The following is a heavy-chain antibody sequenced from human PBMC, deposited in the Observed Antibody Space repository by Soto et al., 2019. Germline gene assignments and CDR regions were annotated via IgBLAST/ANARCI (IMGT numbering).Heavy chain of an antibody. CDR2: IYYSGST. CDR1: GGSISSYY. Sequence: SETMSLTCTVSGGSISSYYWSWIRQHPGKGLEWIGYIYYSGSTNYNPSLKSRVTISVDTSKNQFSLKLSSVTAADTAVYYCARAPGVPPVGGFDYWGQGTLVTVSS. V-gene: IGHV4-59*08. CDR3: ARAPGVPPVGGFDY. J-gene: IGHJ4*02.